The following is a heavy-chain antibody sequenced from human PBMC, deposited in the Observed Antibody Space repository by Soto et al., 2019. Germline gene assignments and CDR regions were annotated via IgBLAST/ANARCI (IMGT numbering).Heavy chain of an antibody. CDR1: GFTFSSYA. D-gene: IGHD6-19*01. Sequence: GGSLRLSCAASGFTFSSYAMHWVRQAPGKGLEWVAVISYDGSNKYYADSVKGRFTISRDNSKNTLYLQMNSLRAEDTAVYYCARSMTVAGTGAFFDYWGQGTLVTVSS. CDR2: ISYDGSNK. J-gene: IGHJ4*02. CDR3: ARSMTVAGTGAFFDY. V-gene: IGHV3-30-3*01.